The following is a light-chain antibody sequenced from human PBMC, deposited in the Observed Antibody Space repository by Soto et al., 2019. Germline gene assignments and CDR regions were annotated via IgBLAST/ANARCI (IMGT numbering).Light chain of an antibody. CDR2: WAS. Sequence: DIVMTQSPDSLAVSLGERATINCKSSQSVYSRSDKKHSLAWYQQKSGQPPRLLIYWASTRESGVPDRFSGSGSGAVFTLTISSLQAEDVAVYYCQQYYSGPNTFGQGTKLEI. V-gene: IGKV4-1*01. J-gene: IGKJ2*01. CDR1: QSVYSRSDKKHS. CDR3: QQYYSGPNT.